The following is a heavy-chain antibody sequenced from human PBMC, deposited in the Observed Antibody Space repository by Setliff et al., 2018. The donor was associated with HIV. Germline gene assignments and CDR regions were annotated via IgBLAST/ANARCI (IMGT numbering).Heavy chain of an antibody. CDR3: AGGPGTTSIDY. CDR2: INHSGST. CDR1: GGSFSGYY. V-gene: IGHV4-34*01. J-gene: IGHJ4*02. Sequence: KTSETLSLTCAVYGGSFSGYYWSWIRQPPGKGLEWIGGINHSGSTNYNMSLWSRVTISLDASRNQFSLELISVTAADTAVYYCAGGPGTTSIDYWAQGTLVTVSS. D-gene: IGHD1-26*01.